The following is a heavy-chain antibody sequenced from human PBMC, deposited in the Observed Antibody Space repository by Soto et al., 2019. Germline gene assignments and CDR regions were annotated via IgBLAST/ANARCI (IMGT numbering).Heavy chain of an antibody. Sequence: EVQLLEAGGGLVQPGGSLRLSCAASGFTFSSYAMSWVRQAPGKGLEWVSAISGSGGSTYYADSVKGRFTISRDNSKNTLYLQMNSLRAEDTAVYYCAKDSYGDYVFWYFDLWGRGTLVTVSS. CDR3: AKDSYGDYVFWYFDL. CDR1: GFTFSSYA. J-gene: IGHJ2*01. CDR2: ISGSGGST. D-gene: IGHD4-17*01. V-gene: IGHV3-23*01.